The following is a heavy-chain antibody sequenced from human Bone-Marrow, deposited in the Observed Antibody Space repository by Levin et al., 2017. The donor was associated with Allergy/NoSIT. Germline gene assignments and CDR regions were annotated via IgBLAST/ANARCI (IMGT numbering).Heavy chain of an antibody. D-gene: IGHD5-12*01. CDR1: GFTFSNYG. J-gene: IGHJ6*02. Sequence: SCAASGFTFSNYGMHWVRQAPGKGLEWVAVIWYDGSNKYYADSVKGRFTISRDNSKNTLYLQMNSLRAEDTAVYYCARDLKVATILAYYGMDVWGQGTTVTVSS. V-gene: IGHV3-33*01. CDR2: IWYDGSNK. CDR3: ARDLKVATILAYYGMDV.